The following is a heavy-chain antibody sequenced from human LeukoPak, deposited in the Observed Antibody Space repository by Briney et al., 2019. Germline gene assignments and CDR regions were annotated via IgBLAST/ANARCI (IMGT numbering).Heavy chain of an antibody. CDR2: INPNSGGT. V-gene: IGHV1-2*02. CDR3: ARGLRWFGEYGD. J-gene: IGHJ4*02. D-gene: IGHD3-10*01. Sequence: ASVKVSCKASGYTFTNYYMEWVRQAPGQGLEWMGWINPNSGGTNYAQKFQGRVTMTRDTSISTAYMELSRLRSEDTAVYYCARGLRWFGEYGDWGQGTLVTVSS. CDR1: GYTFTNYY.